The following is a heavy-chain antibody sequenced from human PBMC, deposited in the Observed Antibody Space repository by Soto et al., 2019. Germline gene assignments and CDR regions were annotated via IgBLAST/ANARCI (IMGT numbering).Heavy chain of an antibody. J-gene: IGHJ4*02. CDR2: ISVSGGNT. V-gene: IGHV3-23*01. CDR3: AREVEYTSAFGISSSFDY. Sequence: GGSLRLSCTTAGFTFSRYVMNWVRQAPGKGLEWVSAISVSGGNTYNGDSVKGRFTISRDNSKNTLYLQMNSLRVEDTAIYYCAREVEYTSAFGISSSFDYWGQGTLVTVSS. CDR1: GFTFSRYV. D-gene: IGHD6-19*01.